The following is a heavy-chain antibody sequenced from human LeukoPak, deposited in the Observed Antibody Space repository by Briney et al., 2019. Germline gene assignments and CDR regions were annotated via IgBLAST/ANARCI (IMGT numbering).Heavy chain of an antibody. V-gene: IGHV3-66*02. CDR3: ARAPYGDYGLYYFDY. CDR2: IYSGGST. J-gene: IGHJ4*02. D-gene: IGHD4-17*01. Sequence: GGSLRLSCAASGFTVSSNYMSWVRQAPGKGLEWVSVIYSGGSTHYADSVKGRFTISRDNSKNTLYLQMNSLRAEDTAVYYCARAPYGDYGLYYFDYWGQGTLVTVSS. CDR1: GFTVSSNY.